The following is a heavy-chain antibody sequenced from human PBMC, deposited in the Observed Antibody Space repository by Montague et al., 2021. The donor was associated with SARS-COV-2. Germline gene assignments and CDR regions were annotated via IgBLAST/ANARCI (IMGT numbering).Heavy chain of an antibody. Sequence: SETLSLTCAAYGGSFSDYHWTWIRQYPGGGLEWIGQINYGGSTKYNPSLRSRVTISIDTSKNQFSLKLTSVTAADTAVYYCARGAPGYWGQGTLVTVSS. V-gene: IGHV4-34*01. CDR3: ARGAPGY. CDR1: GGSFSDYH. J-gene: IGHJ4*02. CDR2: INYGGST. D-gene: IGHD1-1*01.